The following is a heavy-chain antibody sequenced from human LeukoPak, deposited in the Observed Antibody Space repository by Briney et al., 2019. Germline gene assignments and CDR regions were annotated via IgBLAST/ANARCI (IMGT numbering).Heavy chain of an antibody. CDR3: ARGRVPVYYYYYGMDV. CDR2: INHSGST. CDR1: GGSFSGYY. Sequence: SETLSLTCAVYGGSFSGYYWSWIRQPPGKGLEWIGEINHSGSTNYNPSLKSRVTISVDTSKNQFSLKLSSVTAADTAVYYCARGRVPVYYYYYGMDVWGQGTTVTVS. V-gene: IGHV4-34*01. J-gene: IGHJ6*02. D-gene: IGHD3-10*01.